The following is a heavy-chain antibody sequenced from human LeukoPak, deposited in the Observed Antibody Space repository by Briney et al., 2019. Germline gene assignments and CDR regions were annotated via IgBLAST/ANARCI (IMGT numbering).Heavy chain of an antibody. Sequence: PSETLSLTCTVSGSSISSSSYYWGWIRQPPGKGLEWIGSIYYSGSTYYNPSLKSRVTISVDTSKNQFSLKLSSVTAADTAVYYCARDPYYYDSSGPIPIWGQGTMVTVSS. CDR1: GSSISSSSYY. CDR3: ARDPYYYDSSGPIPI. V-gene: IGHV4-39*07. J-gene: IGHJ3*02. CDR2: IYYSGST. D-gene: IGHD3-22*01.